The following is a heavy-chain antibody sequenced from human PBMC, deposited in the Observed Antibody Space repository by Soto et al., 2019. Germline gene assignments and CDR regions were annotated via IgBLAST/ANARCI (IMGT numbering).Heavy chain of an antibody. V-gene: IGHV3-7*04. Sequence: EVQLVESGGGLVQPGGSLRLSCAASGFTLSSYWMSWVRQAPGKGLEWVANIKQDGSEKYYVDAVKGRFTISRDTAKSSLYLQLSRLRAEDTAVYYCAREYGCSYSPRYYGMDVWGQGTTVTVSS. CDR3: AREYGCSYSPRYYGMDV. J-gene: IGHJ6*02. D-gene: IGHD6-13*01. CDR2: IKQDGSEK. CDR1: GFTLSSYW.